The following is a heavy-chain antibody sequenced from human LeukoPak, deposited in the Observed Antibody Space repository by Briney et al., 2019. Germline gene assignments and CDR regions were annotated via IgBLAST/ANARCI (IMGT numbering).Heavy chain of an antibody. Sequence: GGSLTLSCAASGIAVSSNYMSWVRQTPEKGLEWISFISIDTNTFYADSVRGRFTISRDTSKNTLLLHMNSLREEDSAVYYCGISQTWDRLFECWGQGSLVTVSS. D-gene: IGHD1-26*01. CDR1: GIAVSSNY. CDR2: ISIDTNT. V-gene: IGHV3-53*01. CDR3: GISQTWDRLFEC. J-gene: IGHJ4*02.